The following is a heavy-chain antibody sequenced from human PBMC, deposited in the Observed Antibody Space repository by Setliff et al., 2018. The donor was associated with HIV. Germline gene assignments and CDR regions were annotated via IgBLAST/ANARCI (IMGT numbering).Heavy chain of an antibody. CDR2: INYNDTTI. J-gene: IGHJ6*03. CDR1: GFIFSDYE. CDR3: VRELGLTMIPFSQNYHYMDV. V-gene: IGHV3-48*03. Sequence: PGGSLRLSCEGSGFIFSDYEMNWVRQAPGRGLEWISYINYNDTTIYYADSVKGRFTISRDNAQNSLYLQMHGLRAEDTGVYYCVRELGLTMIPFSQNYHYMDVWGKGATVTVSS. D-gene: IGHD3-22*01.